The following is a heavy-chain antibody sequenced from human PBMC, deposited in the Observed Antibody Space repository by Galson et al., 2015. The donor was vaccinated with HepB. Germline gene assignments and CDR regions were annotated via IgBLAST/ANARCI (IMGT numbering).Heavy chain of an antibody. D-gene: IGHD5-12*01. CDR2: ISYDGSNK. V-gene: IGHV3-30*04. Sequence: SLRLSCAASGFTFSSYAMHWVRQAPGKGLEWVAVISYDGSNKYYADSVKGRFTISRDNSKNTLYLQMNSLRAEDTAVYYCARGAPVATPEDDDAFDIWGQGTMVTVSS. CDR3: ARGAPVATPEDDDAFDI. CDR1: GFTFSSYA. J-gene: IGHJ3*02.